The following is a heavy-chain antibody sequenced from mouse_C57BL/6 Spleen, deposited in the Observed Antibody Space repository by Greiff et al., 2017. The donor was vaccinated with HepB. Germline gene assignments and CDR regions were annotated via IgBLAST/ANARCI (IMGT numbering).Heavy chain of an antibody. CDR3: VAYDDGRYY. CDR1: GFSLTSYG. J-gene: IGHJ2*01. CDR2: IWGDGST. V-gene: IGHV2-3*01. D-gene: IGHD1-1*01. Sequence: VKLMESGPGLVAPSQSLSITCTVSGFSLTSYGVSWVRQPPGKGLEWLGVIWGDGSTNYHSALISRLSISKDNSKSQVFLKLNSLQTDDTATYDSVAYDDGRYYWGQGTTLTVSS.